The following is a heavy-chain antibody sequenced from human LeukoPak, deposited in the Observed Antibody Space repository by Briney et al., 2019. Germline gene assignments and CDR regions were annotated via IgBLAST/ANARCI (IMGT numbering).Heavy chain of an antibody. D-gene: IGHD5-12*01. CDR1: GFTFSRFW. J-gene: IGHJ4*02. CDR3: ARGGTYTDYDPDFDI. Sequence: GGSLRLSCAASGFTFSRFWMSWVRQAPGKGLGWVANIKQDGSEKYYVDSVKGRFTISRDNAKNPLYLQMNSLRAEDTAVFYCARGGTYTDYDPDFDIWGQGTLVTVSS. V-gene: IGHV3-7*04. CDR2: IKQDGSEK.